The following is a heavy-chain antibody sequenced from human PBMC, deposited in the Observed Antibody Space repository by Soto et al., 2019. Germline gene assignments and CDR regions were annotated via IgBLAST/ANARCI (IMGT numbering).Heavy chain of an antibody. CDR3: ARGSVRIAARLWLFDP. J-gene: IGHJ5*02. CDR2: ISAYNGNT. CDR1: GYTFTSYG. V-gene: IGHV1-18*01. D-gene: IGHD6-6*01. Sequence: ASVKVSCKASGYTFTSYGISWVRQAPGQGLEWMGWISAYNGNTNYAQKLQGRVTMTTDTSTSTAYMELRSLKSDDTAVYYCARGSVRIAARLWLFDPWGQGSLVPVSS.